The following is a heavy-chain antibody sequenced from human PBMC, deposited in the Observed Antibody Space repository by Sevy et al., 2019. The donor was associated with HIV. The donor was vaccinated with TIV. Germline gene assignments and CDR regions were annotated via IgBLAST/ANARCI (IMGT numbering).Heavy chain of an antibody. D-gene: IGHD3-3*01. CDR2: IRYDGSNK. CDR3: ARGGVLEWPLGPFDY. J-gene: IGHJ4*02. Sequence: GESLKISCAASGFTFSSYGMHWVRQAPGKGLEWVAFIRYDGSNKYYADSVKGRFTISRDNAKNSLYLQMNSLRGEDTAVFFCARGGVLEWPLGPFDYWGQGTLVTVSS. CDR1: GFTFSSYG. V-gene: IGHV3-30*02.